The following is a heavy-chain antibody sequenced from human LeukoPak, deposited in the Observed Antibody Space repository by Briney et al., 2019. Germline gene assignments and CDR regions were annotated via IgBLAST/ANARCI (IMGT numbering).Heavy chain of an antibody. V-gene: IGHV1-69*13. J-gene: IGHJ6*03. CDR3: ARDLTDHYYGRDYYYYMDV. CDR2: IIPIFGTA. CDR1: GGTFSNYA. Sequence: SVKVSCKASGGTFSNYASSWVRQAPGQGLEWMGGIIPIFGTANYAQKFQGRVTITADESTSTAYMELSSLRSEDTAVYYCARDLTDHYYGRDYYYYMDVWGKGTTVTVSS. D-gene: IGHD3-10*01.